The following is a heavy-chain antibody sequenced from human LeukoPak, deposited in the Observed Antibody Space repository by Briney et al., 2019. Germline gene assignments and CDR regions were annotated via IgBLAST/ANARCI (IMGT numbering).Heavy chain of an antibody. J-gene: IGHJ3*02. CDR3: ARGRTVVGGRGSSLDAFDI. CDR1: GGTFSSYA. V-gene: IGHV1-69*01. D-gene: IGHD2-2*01. Sequence: SVKVSCKASGGTFSSYAISWVRQAPGQGLEWMGGIIPIFGTANYAQKFQGRVTITADESTSTAYTELSSLRSEDTAVYYCARGRTVVGGRGSSLDAFDIWGQGTMVTVSS. CDR2: IIPIFGTA.